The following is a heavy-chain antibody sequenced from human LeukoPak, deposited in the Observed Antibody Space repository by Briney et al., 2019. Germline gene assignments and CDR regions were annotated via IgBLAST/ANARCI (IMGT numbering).Heavy chain of an antibody. D-gene: IGHD3-10*01. CDR2: IRYDGSAY. J-gene: IGHJ5*02. Sequence: PGGSLRLSCAAPGFTFSSAWMSWVRQPPGKGLEWVAVIRYDGSAYSYADSVKGRFTISRDNSKNTLYLQMSSLRAEDTAVYFCARDVWFGDYRWFDPWGQGTLVTVSS. V-gene: IGHV3-33*08. CDR1: GFTFSSAW. CDR3: ARDVWFGDYRWFDP.